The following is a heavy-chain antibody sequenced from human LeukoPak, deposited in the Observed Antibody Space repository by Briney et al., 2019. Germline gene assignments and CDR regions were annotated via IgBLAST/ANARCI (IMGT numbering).Heavy chain of an antibody. CDR2: ISSSSSTI. CDR3: AGAILLYMDV. J-gene: IGHJ6*03. CDR1: GFTFSSYS. V-gene: IGHV3-48*01. Sequence: PGGSLRLSCAASGFTFSSYSMNWVRQAPGKGLEWVSYISSSSSTIYYADSVKGRFTISRDNAKNSLYLQMNSLRAEDTAVYYCAGAILLYMDVWGKGTTVTVSS.